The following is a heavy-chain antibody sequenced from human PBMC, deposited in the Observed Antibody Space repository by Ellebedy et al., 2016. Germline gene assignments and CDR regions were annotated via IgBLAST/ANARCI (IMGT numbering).Heavy chain of an antibody. Sequence: GESLKISCKGSGYSFTNYWIGWVRQMPGKGLGWMGIIYPGDSDTRYSPSFQGQVTISADKSISTANLQWSSLKASDTAMYYCARFYCSGGSCYSHAYFWGQGTMVTVSS. CDR2: IYPGDSDT. J-gene: IGHJ3*01. CDR1: GYSFTNYW. D-gene: IGHD2-15*01. V-gene: IGHV5-51*01. CDR3: ARFYCSGGSCYSHAYF.